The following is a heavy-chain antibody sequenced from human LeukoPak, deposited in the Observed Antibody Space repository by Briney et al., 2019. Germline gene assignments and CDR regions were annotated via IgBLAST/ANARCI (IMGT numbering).Heavy chain of an antibody. CDR3: TTNGIVVAGTVAC. J-gene: IGHJ4*02. Sequence: GGSLRLSCAASGFTFSNAWMSWVRQAPGKGLEWVGRIKSKTNGGTTDYAAPVKGRFTISRDDSGNTLYLQMNSLKTEDTAMYYCTTNGIVVAGTVACWGQGTLVTVSS. CDR2: IKSKTNGGTT. CDR1: GFTFSNAW. V-gene: IGHV3-15*01. D-gene: IGHD6-13*01.